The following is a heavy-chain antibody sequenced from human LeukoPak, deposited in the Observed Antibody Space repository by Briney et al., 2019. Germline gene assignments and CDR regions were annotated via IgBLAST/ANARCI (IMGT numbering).Heavy chain of an antibody. CDR3: ARDQVGTTLDYFDY. V-gene: IGHV4-4*07. J-gene: IGHJ4*02. Sequence: PSETLSLTCSVSGGSTSSYYWSWIRQPAGKGLEWIGRIYTSGSTNYNPSLRSRVTMSVDTSKNQFSLKLSSVTAADTAVYYCARDQVGTTLDYFDYWGQGTLVTVSS. CDR1: GGSTSSYY. D-gene: IGHD1-26*01. CDR2: IYTSGST.